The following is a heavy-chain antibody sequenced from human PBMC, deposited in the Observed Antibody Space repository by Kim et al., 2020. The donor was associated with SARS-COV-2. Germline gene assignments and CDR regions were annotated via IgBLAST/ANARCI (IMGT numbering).Heavy chain of an antibody. CDR3: AKGSGGSCYSGCNY. J-gene: IGHJ4*02. CDR2: ICGSNTNT. D-gene: IGHD2-15*01. CDR1: GFTFSNHA. V-gene: IGHV3-23*01. Sequence: GGSLRLSCAAAGFTFSNHAMSWVRQAPGKGLEWVSAICGSNTNTYYADSVKGRFTISRDDSKNTLYLQMDSLRAEDTDVYYCAKGSGGSCYSGCNYWGQGTLVTVSS.